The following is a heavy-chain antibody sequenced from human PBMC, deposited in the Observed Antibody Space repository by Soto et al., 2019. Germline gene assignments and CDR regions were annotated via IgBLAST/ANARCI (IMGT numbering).Heavy chain of an antibody. CDR1: GGSISSSSYY. V-gene: IGHV4-39*01. D-gene: IGHD2-15*01. CDR3: ATMADCSGGSCYSDYYYYGMDV. CDR2: IYYSGST. J-gene: IGHJ6*02. Sequence: QLQLQESGPGLVKPSETLSLTCTVSGGSISSSSYYWGWIRQPPGKGLEWIGSIYYSGSTYYNPSLKSRVTISVDTSKNQFSLKLSSVTAADTAVYYCATMADCSGGSCYSDYYYYGMDVWGHGTTVTVSS.